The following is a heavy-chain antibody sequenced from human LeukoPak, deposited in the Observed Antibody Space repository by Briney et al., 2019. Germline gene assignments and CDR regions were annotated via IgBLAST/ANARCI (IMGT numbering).Heavy chain of an antibody. Sequence: GGSLRLSCAASGFTFSSYGMHWVRQAPGKGLEWVAVIWYDGSNKYYADSVKGRFTISRDNSKNTLYLQMNSLRAEDTAVYYCARDSSSLAFDYWGQGTLVTVPS. CDR1: GFTFSSYG. CDR3: ARDSSSLAFDY. V-gene: IGHV3-33*01. CDR2: IWYDGSNK. D-gene: IGHD6-6*01. J-gene: IGHJ4*02.